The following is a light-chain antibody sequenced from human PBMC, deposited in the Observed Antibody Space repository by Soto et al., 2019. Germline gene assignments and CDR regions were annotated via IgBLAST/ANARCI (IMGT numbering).Light chain of an antibody. CDR1: QSVLYSSNNKNY. CDR3: QQYYSTPQWT. J-gene: IGKJ1*01. V-gene: IGKV4-1*01. Sequence: DIVMTQSPDSLAVSLGERATINCKSSQSVLYSSNNKNYLAWYQQKPGQPPKLLIYWASTRESGVPDRFSGSGSGTDFTLTISSLQAEAVAVYYCQQYYSTPQWTFGQGTKVELK. CDR2: WAS.